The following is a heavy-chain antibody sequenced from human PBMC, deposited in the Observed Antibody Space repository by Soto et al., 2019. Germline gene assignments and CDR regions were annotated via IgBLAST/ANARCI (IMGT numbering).Heavy chain of an antibody. CDR2: IYYSGST. V-gene: IGHV4-31*03. CDR1: GGSVNSAVYY. CDR3: ARGFTPNYDTSRIHFDS. D-gene: IGHD3-22*01. J-gene: IGHJ4*02. Sequence: ASETLSLTCTVSGGSVNSAVYYWSWIRQHPGKALEWIGYIYYSGSTNYNPSLKSRVTISVDTSKNQFSLKVSSVTAADTAVYYCARGFTPNYDTSRIHFDSWGQGTLVTVSS.